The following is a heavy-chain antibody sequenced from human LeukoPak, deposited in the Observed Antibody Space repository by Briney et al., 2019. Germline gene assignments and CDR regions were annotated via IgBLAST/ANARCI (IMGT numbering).Heavy chain of an antibody. CDR3: ARDALK. J-gene: IGHJ4*02. V-gene: IGHV3-30-3*01. CDR1: GFTFSTYI. Sequence: HPGRSLRLSCAASGFTFSTYILHWLRQAPGKGLEWVAVISSDGSNKYYADSVKGRFTISRDNSKNTLYLQMNSLRAEDTAVYYCARDALKWGQGTLVTVSS. CDR2: ISSDGSNK.